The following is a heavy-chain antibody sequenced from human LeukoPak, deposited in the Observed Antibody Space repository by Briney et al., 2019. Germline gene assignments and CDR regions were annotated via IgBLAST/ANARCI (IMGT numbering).Heavy chain of an antibody. CDR2: IRSSGSTR. CDR1: GFTFSSYE. J-gene: IGHJ4*02. Sequence: PGGSLRLSCAASGFTFSSYEMNWVRQAPGKGLEWVSYIRSSGSTRYYADSVKGRFTISRDNAKNSLFLQMNSLRAEDTAVYYCARGVPGDYWGQGTLVTVSS. V-gene: IGHV3-48*03. D-gene: IGHD1-1*01. CDR3: ARGVPGDY.